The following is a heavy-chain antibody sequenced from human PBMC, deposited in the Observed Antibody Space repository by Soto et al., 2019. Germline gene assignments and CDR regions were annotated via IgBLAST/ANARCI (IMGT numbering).Heavy chain of an antibody. Sequence: GTLRLSCAASGFSFSSHSMNWVRQAPGKGLERVSSLSRSAGNTYSADSVKGRFTLSRYNAKNSMYLQRYSLGAEDTVVYYWARDQVSGLDAFDIWGQGTMVTVSS. CDR1: GFSFSSHS. CDR3: ARDQVSGLDAFDI. J-gene: IGHJ3*02. CDR2: LSRSAGNT. V-gene: IGHV3-21*01.